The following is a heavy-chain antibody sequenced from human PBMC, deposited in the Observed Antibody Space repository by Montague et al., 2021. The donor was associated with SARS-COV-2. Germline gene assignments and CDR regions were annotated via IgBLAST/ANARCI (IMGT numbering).Heavy chain of an antibody. D-gene: IGHD3-3*01. CDR3: ARQKMGSVKIFGVVIHDRWFDP. CDR2: IYYSGST. CDR1: GGSISSSSYY. Sequence: SETLSLTCTVSGGSISSSSYYWGWIRQPPGKGLEWIGNIYYSGSTYYXXXLKSRVTISVDTSKNQFSLKLSSVTAADTAVYYCARQKMGSVKIFGVVIHDRWFDPWGQGTLVTVSS. J-gene: IGHJ5*02. V-gene: IGHV4-39*01.